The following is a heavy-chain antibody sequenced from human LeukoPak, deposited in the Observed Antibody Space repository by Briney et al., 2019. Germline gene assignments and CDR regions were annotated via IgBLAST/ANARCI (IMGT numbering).Heavy chain of an antibody. V-gene: IGHV1-2*02. D-gene: IGHD5-12*01. Sequence: GASVKVSCKASGYTFTGYYIHWVRQAPGQGLEWMGWINPNSGGRNYAQKFQGRVTMTRDTSTTYMELSGLTSDDTAVYYCARAYSGYEAFDYWGQGTLVTVSS. CDR1: GYTFTGYY. J-gene: IGHJ4*02. CDR2: INPNSGGR. CDR3: ARAYSGYEAFDY.